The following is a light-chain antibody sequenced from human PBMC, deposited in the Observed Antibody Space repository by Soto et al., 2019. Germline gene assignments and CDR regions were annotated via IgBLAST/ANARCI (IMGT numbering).Light chain of an antibody. Sequence: QSALTQPPSASGSPGQSVTISFTGTSSDVGGYNYVAWYQQYPGKAPKLMIYEVNKRPSGVPDRFSGSKSGNTASLTVSGLQAEDEADYYCSSYGGCYNYVFRTGTKLTVL. CDR1: SSDVGGYNY. CDR2: EVN. J-gene: IGLJ1*01. V-gene: IGLV2-8*01. CDR3: SSYGGCYNYV.